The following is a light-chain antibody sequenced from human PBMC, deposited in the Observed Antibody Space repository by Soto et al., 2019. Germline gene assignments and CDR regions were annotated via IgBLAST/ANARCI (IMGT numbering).Light chain of an antibody. J-gene: IGKJ4*01. CDR2: GAS. CDR3: QQYASSPLT. CDR1: QSVRSNY. V-gene: IGKV3-20*01. Sequence: EIVLTQSPGTLSLSSGERATLSCRASQSVRSNYLAWYQQKPGQAPRLLSYGASSRATGIPDRFGGSGSGTAFTPTISRLEPEDCAVYYGQQYASSPLTFGGGTKVEIK.